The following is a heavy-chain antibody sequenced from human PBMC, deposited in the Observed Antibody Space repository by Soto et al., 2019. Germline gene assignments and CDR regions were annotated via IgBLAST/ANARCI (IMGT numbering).Heavy chain of an antibody. Sequence: PGESLKISCQASGYTFTKNWISWVRQMHGKGLEWMGRIDPSDSETKYNPSVGGHGRLSDDNFPSTAYLEWSILKASDSAMYSYDSSGYYYYYGMDVWGQGTTVTVSS. D-gene: IGHD3-22*01. CDR2: IDPSDSET. CDR1: GYTFTKNW. J-gene: IGHJ6*02. V-gene: IGHV5-10-1*01. CDR3: DSSGYYYYYGMDV.